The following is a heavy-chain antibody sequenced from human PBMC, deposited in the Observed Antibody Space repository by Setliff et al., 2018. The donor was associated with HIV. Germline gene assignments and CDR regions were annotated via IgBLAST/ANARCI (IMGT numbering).Heavy chain of an antibody. CDR3: ARDGGDYDY. CDR1: GFIFSDYW. CDR2: ISPNSSNT. Sequence: GGSLRLSCVTSGFIFSDYWMAWVRQAPGKGLEWVASISPNSSNTYYADSMKGRFTISRDNAKNSLYLQMNSLRAEDTAVYYCARDGGDYDYWGQGTLVTVSS. V-gene: IGHV3-21*01. D-gene: IGHD2-21*02. J-gene: IGHJ4*02.